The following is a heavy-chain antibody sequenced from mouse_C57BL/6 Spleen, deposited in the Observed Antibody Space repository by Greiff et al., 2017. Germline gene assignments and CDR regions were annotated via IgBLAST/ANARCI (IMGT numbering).Heavy chain of an antibody. CDR3: AISRVITTVVEDFDY. Sequence: QVQLQQPGAELVMPGASVKLSCKASGYTFTSYRMHWVKQRPGQGLEWIGEIDPSDSDTNYNQKFKGKSTLTVDKSSSTAYMPLSSLTSEDSAVYYCAISRVITTVVEDFDYWGQGTTLTVSS. CDR1: GYTFTSYR. CDR2: IDPSDSDT. D-gene: IGHD1-1*01. J-gene: IGHJ2*01. V-gene: IGHV1-69*01.